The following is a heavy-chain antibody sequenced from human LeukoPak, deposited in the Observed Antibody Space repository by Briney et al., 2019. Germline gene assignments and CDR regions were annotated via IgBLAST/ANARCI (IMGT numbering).Heavy chain of an antibody. CDR2: INPNSGGT. J-gene: IGHJ6*02. Sequence: ASVKVSCKASGYTFTDYYMHWVRQAPGQGLEWMGWINPNSGGTNYAQKFQGRVIMTRDTSIRTAYMELSRLRSDDTAVYYCAKDEVYGMDVWGQGTTVTVSS. CDR1: GYTFTDYY. CDR3: AKDEVYGMDV. V-gene: IGHV1-2*02.